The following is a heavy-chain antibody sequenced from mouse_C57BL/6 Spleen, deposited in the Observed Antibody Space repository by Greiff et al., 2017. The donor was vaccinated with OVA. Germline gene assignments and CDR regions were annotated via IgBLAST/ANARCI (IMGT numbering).Heavy chain of an antibody. D-gene: IGHD1-1*01. Sequence: EVQLQEPGPELVKPGDSVKISCKASGYSFTGYFMNWVMQSHGKSLEWIGRINPYNGDTFYNQKFKGKATLTVDKSSSTAHMELRSLTSEDSAVYYCARDRVITTANYARDYWGQGTSVTVSS. V-gene: IGHV1-20*01. CDR3: ARDRVITTANYARDY. CDR1: GYSFTGYF. CDR2: INPYNGDT. J-gene: IGHJ4*01.